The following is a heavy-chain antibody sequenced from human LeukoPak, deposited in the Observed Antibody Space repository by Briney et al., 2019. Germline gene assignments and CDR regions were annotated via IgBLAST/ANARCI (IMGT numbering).Heavy chain of an antibody. V-gene: IGHV3-7*01. CDR1: GFTFSSYW. CDR2: IKKDGSEK. Sequence: GGSLRLFCAASGFTFSSYWMSWVRQAPGKGLEWVANIKKDGSEKYYADSVKGRFTISRDNAKNSLHLQMNSLRVEDTAVYYCARDMAYGDYAHDYWGQGTLVTVSS. CDR3: ARDMAYGDYAHDY. D-gene: IGHD4-17*01. J-gene: IGHJ4*02.